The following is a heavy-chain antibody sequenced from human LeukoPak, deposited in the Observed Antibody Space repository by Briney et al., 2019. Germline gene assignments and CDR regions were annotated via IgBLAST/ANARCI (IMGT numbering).Heavy chain of an antibody. Sequence: GGSLRLSCAASGFTFSSYGMHWVRQAPGKGLEWVAVISYDGSNKYYADSVKGRFTISRDNSKNTLYLQMNSLRAEDTAVYYCAKDPGRYIAAADYWGQGTLVTVSS. CDR1: GFTFSSYG. CDR2: ISYDGSNK. D-gene: IGHD6-13*01. CDR3: AKDPGRYIAAADY. V-gene: IGHV3-30*18. J-gene: IGHJ4*02.